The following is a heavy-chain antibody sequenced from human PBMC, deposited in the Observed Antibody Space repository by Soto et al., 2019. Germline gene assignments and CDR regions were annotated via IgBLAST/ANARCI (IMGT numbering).Heavy chain of an antibody. J-gene: IGHJ6*04. CDR1: GGSISSGGYY. Sequence: QVQLQESGPGLVKPSQTLSLTCTVSGGSISSGGYYWIWIRQHPGKGLEWIGYIYYSGSTYYNPSLKSRVTMSVETSKNQFSLKLSSVTAADTAVYYCARGLLRDFDFDYGMDVWGKGTPFTVSS. CDR2: IYYSGST. CDR3: ARGLLRDFDFDYGMDV. D-gene: IGHD3-9*01. V-gene: IGHV4-31*03.